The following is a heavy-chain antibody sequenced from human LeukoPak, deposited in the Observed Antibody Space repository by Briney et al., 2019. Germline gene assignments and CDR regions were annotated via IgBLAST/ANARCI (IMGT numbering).Heavy chain of an antibody. V-gene: IGHV3-53*01. CDR1: GFTVSSNY. CDR3: ARANWGHPMYYFDY. D-gene: IGHD7-27*01. CDR2: IYSGGST. J-gene: IGHJ4*02. Sequence: GGSLRLSCAASGFTVSSNYMSWVRQAPGKGLEWVSVIYSGGSTYYADSVKSRFTISRDNSKNTLYLQMNSLRAEDTAVYYCARANWGHPMYYFDYWGQGTLVTVSS.